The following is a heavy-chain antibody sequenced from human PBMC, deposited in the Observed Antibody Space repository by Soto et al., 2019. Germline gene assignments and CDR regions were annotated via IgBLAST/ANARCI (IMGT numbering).Heavy chain of an antibody. J-gene: IGHJ1*01. CDR2: ISGSGDST. Sequence: PGGSLRLSCAASGFTFSSYAMSWVRQAPGEGLEWGSGISGSGDSTYYADSVNGRFTISRDNSKNTLYLQMNSLRAEDTAVYYCAKGVPGIAVAGTGYFQHWGQGTLVTVSS. D-gene: IGHD6-19*01. CDR1: GFTFSSYA. CDR3: AKGVPGIAVAGTGYFQH. V-gene: IGHV3-23*01.